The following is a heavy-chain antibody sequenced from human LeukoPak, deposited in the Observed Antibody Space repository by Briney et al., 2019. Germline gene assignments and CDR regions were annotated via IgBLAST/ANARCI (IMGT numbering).Heavy chain of an antibody. V-gene: IGHV3-7*01. J-gene: IGHJ4*02. CDR1: GFTVSTDY. CDR2: IKQDGSEK. Sequence: GGSLRLSCAASGFTVSTDYMSWVRQAPGKGLEWVANIKQDGSEKYYVDSVKGRFTISRDNAKNSLYLQMNSLRAEDTAVYYCARVKRRPIDYWGQGTLVTVSS. CDR3: ARVKRRPIDY.